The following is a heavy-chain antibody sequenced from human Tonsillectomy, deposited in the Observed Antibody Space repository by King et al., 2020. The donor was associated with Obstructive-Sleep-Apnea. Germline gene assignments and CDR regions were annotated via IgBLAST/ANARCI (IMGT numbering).Heavy chain of an antibody. CDR3: AIYDSLSRVFDY. CDR2: VYYSGST. D-gene: IGHD3-22*01. Sequence: VQLQESGPGLVKPSETLSLTCTVSDGSISSYYWSWIRQSPGKGLEWIGYVYYSGSTNDNPSLKGRVTISVDTSKDQFSLKLSSLTAADTAVYYCAIYDSLSRVFDYWGQGTLVTVSS. V-gene: IGHV4-59*01. CDR1: DGSISSYY. J-gene: IGHJ4*02.